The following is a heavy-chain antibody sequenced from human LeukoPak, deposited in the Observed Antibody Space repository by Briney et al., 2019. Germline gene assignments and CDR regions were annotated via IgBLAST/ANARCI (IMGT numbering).Heavy chain of an antibody. CDR1: GGPISGYY. CDR3: ARRSESGYTYGIFDY. V-gene: IGHV4-59*08. CDR2: IYYSGST. Sequence: SETLSLTCTVSGGPISGYYWSWIRQPPGKGLEWIGYIYYSGSTNYNPSLKSRVTISVDTSKNQFSLKLSSVTAADTAVYFCARRSESGYTYGIFDYWGQGTLVTVSS. J-gene: IGHJ4*02. D-gene: IGHD5-18*01.